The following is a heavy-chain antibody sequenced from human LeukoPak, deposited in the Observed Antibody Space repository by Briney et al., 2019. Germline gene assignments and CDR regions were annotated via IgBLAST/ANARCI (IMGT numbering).Heavy chain of an antibody. D-gene: IGHD3-22*01. V-gene: IGHV3-74*01. J-gene: IGHJ4*02. CDR1: GFTFNGHW. CDR3: AKDDRDDTYYYDSSGYYPDY. CDR2: INGDGSTI. Sequence: PGGSLRLSCEASGFTFNGHWMHWVRQAPGKGLVWVSLINGDGSTISYADSVKGRFTISRDNAKNRLYLQMNSLRAEDTAVYYCAKDDRDDTYYYDSSGYYPDYWGQGTLVTVSS.